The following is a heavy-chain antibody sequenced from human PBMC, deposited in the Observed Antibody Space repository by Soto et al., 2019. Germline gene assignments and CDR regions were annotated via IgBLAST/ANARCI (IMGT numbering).Heavy chain of an antibody. CDR3: AKGSISGSYYSTTSFDY. V-gene: IGHV3-23*01. Sequence: EVQLLESGGALVHPGGSLRLSCAASGFSFSIYAMTWVRQAPGKGLEWVSVISGSGGTTFYADSVKGRFTISRDNSKNTRYLQMTGLRAEDTAIYYCAKGSISGSYYSTTSFDYWGQGTLVTVSS. CDR2: ISGSGGTT. D-gene: IGHD1-26*01. J-gene: IGHJ4*02. CDR1: GFSFSIYA.